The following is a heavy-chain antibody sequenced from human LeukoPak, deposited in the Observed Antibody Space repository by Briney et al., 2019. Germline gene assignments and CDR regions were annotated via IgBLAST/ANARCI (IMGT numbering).Heavy chain of an antibody. CDR2: IRQDGSEK. D-gene: IGHD2/OR15-2a*01. CDR1: GFTIGSYW. Sequence: GGSLRLSCAGSGFTIGSYWMSWVRQAPGKGLEWVANIRQDGSEKYYVDSVKGRLTISRDNAKNSLYLQMNSLRAEDTGIYYCARAGYYGDDAFDLWGQGTMVTVSS. CDR3: ARAGYYGDDAFDL. J-gene: IGHJ3*01. V-gene: IGHV3-7*01.